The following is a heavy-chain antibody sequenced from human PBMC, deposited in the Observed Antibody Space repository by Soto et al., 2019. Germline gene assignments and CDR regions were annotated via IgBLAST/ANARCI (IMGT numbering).Heavy chain of an antibody. CDR1: GGTFSSYA. J-gene: IGHJ4*02. CDR2: IIPIFGTA. CDR3: ARYKRGYYYDSSGYLDY. V-gene: IGHV1-69*01. Sequence: QVQLVQSGAEVKKPGSSVKVSCKASGGTFSSYAISWVRQAPGQGLEWMGGIIPIFGTANYAQKFQGRGTITADESTSTAYMELSSLRSEDTAVYYCARYKRGYYYDSSGYLDYWGQGTLVTVSS. D-gene: IGHD3-22*01.